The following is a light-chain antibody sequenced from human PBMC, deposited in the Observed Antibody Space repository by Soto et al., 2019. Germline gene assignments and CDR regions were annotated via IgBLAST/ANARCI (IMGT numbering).Light chain of an antibody. CDR3: QQYGSSSYT. CDR2: AAS. J-gene: IGKJ2*01. Sequence: EIVLTQSPGTLSLSPGERATLSCRASQSISSSYLAWYQQKPGQAPRLLIYAASSRATGIPDRFSGSGSVTDFTLTISILEPEDFAVYYCQQYGSSSYTFGQGTQLEIK. V-gene: IGKV3-20*01. CDR1: QSISSSY.